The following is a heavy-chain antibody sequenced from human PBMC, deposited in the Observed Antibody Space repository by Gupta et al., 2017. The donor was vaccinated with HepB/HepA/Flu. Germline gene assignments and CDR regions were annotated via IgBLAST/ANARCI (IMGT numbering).Heavy chain of an antibody. CDR1: GFTFSSYA. CDR3: ASVVPASPYYFDY. CDR2: ISGSGGST. V-gene: IGHV3-23*01. J-gene: IGHJ4*02. D-gene: IGHD2-2*01. Sequence: EVQLLESGGGLVQPGGSLRLSCAASGFTFSSYAMSWVRQAPGKGLEWGSAISGSGGSTYYADSVKGRFTISRDNSKNTLYLQMNSLRAEDTAVDYCASVVPASPYYFDYWGQGTRVTVSS.